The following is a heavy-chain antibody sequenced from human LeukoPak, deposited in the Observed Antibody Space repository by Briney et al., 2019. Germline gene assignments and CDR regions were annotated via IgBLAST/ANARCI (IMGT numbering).Heavy chain of an antibody. CDR3: SSLGLAVAPNWVDP. CDR1: GFTFSSYG. V-gene: IGHV3-30*03. J-gene: IGHJ5*02. Sequence: GGSLRLSCAASGFTFSSYGIHWVRQAPGKGLEWVAVISYDGSSKYYADSVKGRFTISRDNFKNTLNLQMNSLKPEDTAVYYCSSLGLAVAPNWVDPWGQGTLVTVSS. D-gene: IGHD6-19*01. CDR2: ISYDGSSK.